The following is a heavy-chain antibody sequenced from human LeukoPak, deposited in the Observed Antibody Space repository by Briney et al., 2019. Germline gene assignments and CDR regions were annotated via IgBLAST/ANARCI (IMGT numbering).Heavy chain of an antibody. CDR3: ARDCDSSTCYDY. J-gene: IGHJ4*02. Sequence: PGGSLRLSCVASGFTFSSYWMAWVRQAPGKGLQWVANIKQDGSEKYHVESVRGRFTISRDNAKNSLYLQMNSLRAQDTAVYYCARDCDSSTCYDYWGQGTLVTVSS. D-gene: IGHD6-13*01. V-gene: IGHV3-7*01. CDR1: GFTFSSYW. CDR2: IKQDGSEK.